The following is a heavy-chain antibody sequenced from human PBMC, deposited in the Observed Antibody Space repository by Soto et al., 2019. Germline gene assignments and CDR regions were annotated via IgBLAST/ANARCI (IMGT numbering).Heavy chain of an antibody. V-gene: IGHV3-48*02. CDR1: GFTFSSYS. Sequence: GGSLRLSCAASGFTFSSYSMNWVRQAPGKGLEWVSYISSSSSTIYYADSVKGRFTISRDNAKNSLYLQMNSLRDEDTAVYYCARDLGSVAGTGWFDPWGQGTLVTVSS. CDR2: ISSSSSTI. CDR3: ARDLGSVAGTGWFDP. D-gene: IGHD6-19*01. J-gene: IGHJ5*02.